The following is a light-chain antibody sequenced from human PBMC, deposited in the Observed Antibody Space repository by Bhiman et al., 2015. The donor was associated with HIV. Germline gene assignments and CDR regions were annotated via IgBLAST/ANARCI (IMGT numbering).Light chain of an antibody. CDR2: ENN. V-gene: IGLV1-51*02. Sequence: QSVLTQPPSVSAAPGQKVTISCSGSSSNIGNNYVSWYQQLPGTAPKLLIYENNKRPSGIPDRFSGSKSGTSATLTGLQTGDEADYYCGTWDSSLSASVFGGGTKADRP. J-gene: IGLJ3*02. CDR3: GTWDSSLSASV. CDR1: SSNIGNNY.